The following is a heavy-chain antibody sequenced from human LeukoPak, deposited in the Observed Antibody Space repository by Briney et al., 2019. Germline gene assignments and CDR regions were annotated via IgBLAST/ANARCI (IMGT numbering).Heavy chain of an antibody. CDR3: ARLQLRHCSRTSCANEFDY. Sequence: GSLRLSCAASGFTVSSNYMNWVRQAPGKGLEWIGYIYYSGSINYNPSFKSRVIISVDKSKNQFSLKLTSVTAADTAVYYCARLQLRHCSRTSCANEFDYWGQGTLVTVSS. D-gene: IGHD2-2*01. CDR2: IYYSGSI. J-gene: IGHJ4*02. CDR1: GFTVSSNY. V-gene: IGHV4-59*02.